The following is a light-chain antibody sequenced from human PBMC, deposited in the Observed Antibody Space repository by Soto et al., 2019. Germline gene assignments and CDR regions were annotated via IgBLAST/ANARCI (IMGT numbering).Light chain of an antibody. J-gene: IGKJ1*01. CDR1: RSVSSN. V-gene: IGKV3-15*01. CDR3: QQYSKWRT. Sequence: EILMTQSPATLSASPGERATLSCRASRSVSSNLAWYQQKPGQAPRLLIYGATTRATGIPARISGSGSGTEFTLTITSLQSEDFAVYYCQQYSKWRTFGEGTKVEIK. CDR2: GAT.